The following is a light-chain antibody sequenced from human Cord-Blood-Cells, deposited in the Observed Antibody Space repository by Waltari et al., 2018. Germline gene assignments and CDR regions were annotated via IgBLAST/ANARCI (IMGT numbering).Light chain of an antibody. Sequence: DIVMTQSPDSLAVSLGERATINCKSSQSVLYSSNNKNYLAWYQQKPGQPPKLLIYWASTRASGVPDLFSGSGSGTDFTLTIGSLQAEDVAVYYCQQYYSTPHSFGQGTKLEIK. CDR1: QSVLYSSNNKNY. CDR2: WAS. J-gene: IGKJ2*03. V-gene: IGKV4-1*01. CDR3: QQYYSTPHS.